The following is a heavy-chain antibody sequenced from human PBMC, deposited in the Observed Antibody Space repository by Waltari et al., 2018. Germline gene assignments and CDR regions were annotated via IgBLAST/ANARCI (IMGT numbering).Heavy chain of an antibody. CDR3: AKDHASSGWPTFDS. J-gene: IGHJ4*02. D-gene: IGHD6-19*01. Sequence: EVQFLESGGDLVQPGGSLRLSCAASGFSIGSSAMSWVRQAPGKGPGWVASSTRQATTSYAGSVRGRFAISRDESDNKLYLQMSGLRAEDTAMYYCAKDHASSGWPTFDSWGQGTQVTVSS. CDR1: GFSIGSSA. CDR2: SSTRQATT. V-gene: IGHV3-23*01.